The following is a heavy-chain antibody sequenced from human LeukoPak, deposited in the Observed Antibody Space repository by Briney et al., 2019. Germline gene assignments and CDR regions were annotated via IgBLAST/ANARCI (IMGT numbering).Heavy chain of an antibody. CDR3: ARLVVPAAKSKSEYYYYYYMDV. V-gene: IGHV7-4-1*02. Sequence: ASVKVSCKASGYTFTGYYMHWVRQAPGQGLEWMGWINTNTGNPTYAQGFTGRFVFSLDTSVSTAYLQISSLKAEDTAVYYCARLVVPAAKSKSEYYYYYYMDVWGEGTTVTVSS. CDR2: INTNTGNP. CDR1: GYTFTGYY. J-gene: IGHJ6*03. D-gene: IGHD2-2*01.